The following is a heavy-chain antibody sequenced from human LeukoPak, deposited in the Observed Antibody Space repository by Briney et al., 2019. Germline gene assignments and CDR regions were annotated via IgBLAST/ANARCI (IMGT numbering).Heavy chain of an antibody. CDR2: ISTSGST. J-gene: IGHJ4*02. CDR1: GDSISYYY. V-gene: IGHV4-4*07. Sequence: SETLSLTCTVSGDSISYYYWSWSRQPAGKGLEWIGRISTSGSTNYNPSLKSRVTMSVDTSKNQFSLKLSSVTAADTAVYYCARGDDSSGQGYWGQGTLVTVSS. CDR3: ARGDDSSGQGY. D-gene: IGHD3-22*01.